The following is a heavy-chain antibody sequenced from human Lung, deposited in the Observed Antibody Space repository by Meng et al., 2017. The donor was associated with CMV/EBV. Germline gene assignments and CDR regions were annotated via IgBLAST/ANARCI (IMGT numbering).Heavy chain of an antibody. Sequence: HVQLQESGPGLVKPSQPLSLTCTVSVGYNSSGDYYWSWIRQPPGKGLEWIGYIYYSGSTYYTPSLKSRVTISVDTSKNQFSLKLSSVTAADTAVYYCARALDTAMVTFDYWGQGTLVTVSS. CDR1: VGYNSSGDYY. D-gene: IGHD5-18*01. CDR2: IYYSGST. J-gene: IGHJ4*02. V-gene: IGHV4-30-4*08. CDR3: ARALDTAMVTFDY.